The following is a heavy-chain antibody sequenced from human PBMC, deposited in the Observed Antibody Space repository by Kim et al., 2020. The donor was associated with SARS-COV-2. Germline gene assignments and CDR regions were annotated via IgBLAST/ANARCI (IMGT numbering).Heavy chain of an antibody. CDR2: ISISGRDK. J-gene: IGHJ4*02. Sequence: GGSLRLSCAAYGFTFSSYAMSWVRQAPGKGLEWVSAISISGRDKYYTDSVKGRFTISRDNSENTVYLQMNNLRAEDTAAYYCVRDLLEGYCSTTSCSGDHWGQGTLVTVSS. CDR1: GFTFSSYA. CDR3: VRDLLEGYCSTTSCSGDH. D-gene: IGHD2-2*01. V-gene: IGHV3-23*01.